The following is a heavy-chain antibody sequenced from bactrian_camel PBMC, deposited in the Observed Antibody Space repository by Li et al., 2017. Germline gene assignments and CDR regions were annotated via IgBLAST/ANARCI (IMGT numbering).Heavy chain of an antibody. V-gene: IGHV3S6*01. CDR2: GFSDQTNT. CDR1: QYPYSRHC. Sequence: HVQLVESGGGSVQAGGSLRLSCLASQYPYSRHCMAWFRQAPGKGLEWVAGGFSDQTNTYYADSVKGRFTISRDNTKNTLYLHMNSLKPEDTAIYYCAAARGGCDNWPYEYRYNYWGQGTQVTVSS. CDR3: AAARGGCDNWPYEYRYNY. D-gene: IGHD1*01. J-gene: IGHJ4*01.